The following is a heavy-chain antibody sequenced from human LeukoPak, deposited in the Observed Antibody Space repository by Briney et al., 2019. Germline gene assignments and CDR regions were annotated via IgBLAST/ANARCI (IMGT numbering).Heavy chain of an antibody. CDR2: ISAYNGNT. Sequence: ASVKVSCKASGYTFTSYGISWVRQAPGQGLEWMGWISAYNGNTNYAQKLQGRVTMTTDTSTSTAYMELRSLRSDDTAVYYCARWDYYDSSGLYDFDYWGQGTLVTVSS. V-gene: IGHV1-18*01. CDR1: GYTFTSYG. CDR3: ARWDYYDSSGLYDFDY. J-gene: IGHJ4*02. D-gene: IGHD3-22*01.